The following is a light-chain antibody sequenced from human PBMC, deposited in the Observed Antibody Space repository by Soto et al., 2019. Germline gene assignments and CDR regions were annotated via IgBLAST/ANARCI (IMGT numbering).Light chain of an antibody. CDR3: QQYNSFPFP. V-gene: IGKV1-5*01. CDR2: DAS. J-gene: IGKJ3*01. Sequence: DIQMTHPPSTLSASVEDRVPFTCRASQGISSWLAWYQQKPGKAPKLLIYDASSLESGVPSRFSGSGSGTEFSLTISSLQPDDFATYYCQQYNSFPFPFGPGTKVDIK. CDR1: QGISSW.